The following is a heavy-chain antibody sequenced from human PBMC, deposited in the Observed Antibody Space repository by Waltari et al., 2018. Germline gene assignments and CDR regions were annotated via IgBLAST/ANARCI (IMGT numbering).Heavy chain of an antibody. V-gene: IGHV3-7*01. CDR1: GFTFSSYW. CDR2: IKQDGSEK. Sequence: EVQLVESGGGLVQPGGSLRLSCAASGFTFSSYWMSWVRQAPGKGLEWVANIKQDGSEKYYVDSVKGRFTISRDNAKNSLYLQMNSLRAEDTAVYYCARDLSPYGDYEGDFDYWGQGTLVTVSS. D-gene: IGHD4-17*01. J-gene: IGHJ4*02. CDR3: ARDLSPYGDYEGDFDY.